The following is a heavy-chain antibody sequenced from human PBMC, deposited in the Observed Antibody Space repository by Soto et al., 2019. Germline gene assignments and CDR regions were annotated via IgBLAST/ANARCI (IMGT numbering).Heavy chain of an antibody. D-gene: IGHD5-18*01. J-gene: IGHJ4*02. Sequence: GGSLRLSCVTSRLTFSSYALNWVRQAPGKGLEWVSSISGSGDTTYYADSVKGRFTISRDNSKNTLYLQMNSLRVEDTALYYCAKADYSYSWAPGDYWGQGTRVTVSS. V-gene: IGHV3-23*01. CDR2: ISGSGDTT. CDR1: RLTFSSYA. CDR3: AKADYSYSWAPGDY.